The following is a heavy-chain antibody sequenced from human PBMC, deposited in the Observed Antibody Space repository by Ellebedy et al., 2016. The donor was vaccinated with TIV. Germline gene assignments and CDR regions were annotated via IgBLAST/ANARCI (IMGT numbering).Heavy chain of an antibody. CDR3: ARDRVEVAPAYWYFDL. J-gene: IGHJ2*01. D-gene: IGHD5-12*01. CDR2: IIPILGIA. V-gene: IGHV1-69*04. Sequence: AASVKVSCKASGYTFTSSAISWVRQAPGQGLEWMGRIIPILGIATYAQKFQGRVTITADKSTRTAYMELSSLRSEDTAVYYCARDRVEVAPAYWYFDLWGRGTLVTVSS. CDR1: GYTFTSSA.